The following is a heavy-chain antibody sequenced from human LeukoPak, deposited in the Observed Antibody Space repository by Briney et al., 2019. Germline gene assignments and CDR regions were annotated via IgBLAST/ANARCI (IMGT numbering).Heavy chain of an antibody. D-gene: IGHD1-1*01. CDR2: IRPSGST. J-gene: IGHJ4*01. CDR3: ARDNDKVVDH. V-gene: IGHV1-46*01. Sequence: ASVKVSCKASGYTFTSYYIHWVRQAPGQGLEYMGIIRPSGSTAYAQKFQGRVTMTRDTSTSAVYMELSSLRSEDTAVYYCARDNDKVVDHWGQGTLVTVSS. CDR1: GYTFTSYY.